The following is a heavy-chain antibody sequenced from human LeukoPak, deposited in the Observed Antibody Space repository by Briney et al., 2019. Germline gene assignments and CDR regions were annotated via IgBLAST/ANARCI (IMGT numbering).Heavy chain of an antibody. CDR1: GFTFSNYT. CDR3: ARDKDYDYIWGSYRPDDFDP. D-gene: IGHD3-16*02. J-gene: IGHJ5*02. Sequence: GGSLRLSCAASGFTFSNYTMNWVRQAPGKGLEWVSSISSSSSYIYYADSMKGRFTISRDNAKNSLDLQMNSLRAEDTAVYYGARDKDYDYIWGSYRPDDFDPWGQGTLVTVSS. CDR2: ISSSSSYI. V-gene: IGHV3-21*01.